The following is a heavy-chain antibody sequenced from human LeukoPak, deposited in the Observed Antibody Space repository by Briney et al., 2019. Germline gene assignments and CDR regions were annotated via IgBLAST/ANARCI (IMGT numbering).Heavy chain of an antibody. J-gene: IGHJ4*02. CDR3: TRGAIVVVDY. CDR1: GFTFGDYA. Sequence: GGSLRLSCTASGFTFGDYAMSWVRQAPGKGLEWVGFIRSKAYGGTTEYAASVKGRFTISRDDSKSIAYLQMNSLKTEDTAVYYCTRGAIVVVDYWGQGTLVTVSS. V-gene: IGHV3-49*04. D-gene: IGHD3-22*01. CDR2: IRSKAYGGTT.